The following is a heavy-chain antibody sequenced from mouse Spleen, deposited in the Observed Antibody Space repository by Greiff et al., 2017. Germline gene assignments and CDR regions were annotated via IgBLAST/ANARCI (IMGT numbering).Heavy chain of an antibody. D-gene: IGHD4-1*01. V-gene: IGHV2-5*01. CDR2: IWSGGST. CDR1: GFSLTSYG. Sequence: VQLQQSGPGLVQPSQSLSITCTASGFSLTSYGVHWVRQSPGKGLEWLGVIWSGGSTDYNAAFMSRLSITKDNSKSQVFFKMNSLRADDTAIYYCATGGDAMDYWGQGTSVTVSS. J-gene: IGHJ4*01. CDR3: ATGGDAMDY.